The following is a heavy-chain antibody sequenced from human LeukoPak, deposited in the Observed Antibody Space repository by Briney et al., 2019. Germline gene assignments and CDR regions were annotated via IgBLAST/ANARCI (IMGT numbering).Heavy chain of an antibody. D-gene: IGHD5-18*01. V-gene: IGHV4-61*08. CDR3: ARSYTAMVTADY. J-gene: IGHJ4*02. CDR1: GGSISSGDYY. Sequence: SETLSLTCTVSGGSISSGDYYWSWIRQPPGKGLEWIGYIYYSGSTNYNPSLKSRVTISVDTSKNQFSLKLSSVTAADTAVYYCARSYTAMVTADYWGQGTLVTVSS. CDR2: IYYSGST.